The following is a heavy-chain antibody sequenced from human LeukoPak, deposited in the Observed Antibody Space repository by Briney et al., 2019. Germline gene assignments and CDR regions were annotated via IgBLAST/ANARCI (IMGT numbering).Heavy chain of an antibody. Sequence: GGSLRLSCAASGFSISHYYMTWVRQTPGKGLDWVSVIYTGGGTNYGDSVKGRFTISRDNSKNTLYLQMNSLRADDTAIYYCARSQAYCGADCYSDWGQGTLVTVSS. J-gene: IGHJ4*02. CDR3: ARSQAYCGADCYSD. CDR1: GFSISHYY. D-gene: IGHD2-21*02. CDR2: IYTGGGT. V-gene: IGHV3-66*01.